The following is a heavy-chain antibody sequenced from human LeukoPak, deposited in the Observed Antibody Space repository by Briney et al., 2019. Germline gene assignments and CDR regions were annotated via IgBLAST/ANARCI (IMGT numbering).Heavy chain of an antibody. J-gene: IGHJ3*02. V-gene: IGHV3-23*01. CDR3: AKLSLLTDVDAFDI. Sequence: PGRSLRLSCAASGFTFSSYGMHWVRQAPGKGLEWVSAISGSGGSTYYADSVKGRFTISRDNSKNTLYLQMNSLRAEDTAVYYCAKLSLLTDVDAFDIWGQGTMVTVSS. CDR2: ISGSGGST. D-gene: IGHD3-9*01. CDR1: GFTFSSYG.